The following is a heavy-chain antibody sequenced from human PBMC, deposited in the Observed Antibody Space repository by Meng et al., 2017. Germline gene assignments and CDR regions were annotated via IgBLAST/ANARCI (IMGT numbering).Heavy chain of an antibody. D-gene: IGHD3-9*01. V-gene: IGHV1-18*01. Sequence: ASVNVSCKASGYTFTSYGISWVRQARGQGLEWMGWISAYNGNTNYAQKLQGRVTMTTDTSTSTAYMELRNLRSDDTAVYYCARKNYDNLTGYYSPLYYHYYGMDVWGQGTMVTVSS. CDR2: ISAYNGNT. J-gene: IGHJ6*02. CDR3: ARKNYDNLTGYYSPLYYHYYGMDV. CDR1: GYTFTSYG.